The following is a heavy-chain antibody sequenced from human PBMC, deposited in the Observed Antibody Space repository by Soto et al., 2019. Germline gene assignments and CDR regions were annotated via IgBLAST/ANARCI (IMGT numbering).Heavy chain of an antibody. CDR1: GFTFSSYA. D-gene: IGHD3-3*01. CDR2: ISHDGSNK. Sequence: PGGSLRLSCAASGFTFSSYAMHWVRQAPGKGLEWVAVISHDGSNKYYADSVKGRFTISRDNFKSTLYLQMSNLRAEDTAVYYCARDTLFGVGINAFDIWGQGTRVTVSS. J-gene: IGHJ3*02. CDR3: ARDTLFGVGINAFDI. V-gene: IGHV3-30-3*01.